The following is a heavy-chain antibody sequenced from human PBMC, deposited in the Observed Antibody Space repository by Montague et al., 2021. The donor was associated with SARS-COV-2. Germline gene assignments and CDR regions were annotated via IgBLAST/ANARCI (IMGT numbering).Heavy chain of an antibody. D-gene: IGHD6-13*01. CDR2: INYSGST. CDR1: GDSMNNYY. CDR3: ARAPIYRSSWYAYFDY. J-gene: IGHJ4*02. Sequence: SETLSLTCTVSGDSMNNYYWSWIRQPPGKGLEWIGYINYSGSTHYNPSRQGGVTLSKDTSKNQFSLRLTSVTAADTAMYFCARAPIYRSSWYAYFDYWGQGTLVTVTS. V-gene: IGHV4-59*01.